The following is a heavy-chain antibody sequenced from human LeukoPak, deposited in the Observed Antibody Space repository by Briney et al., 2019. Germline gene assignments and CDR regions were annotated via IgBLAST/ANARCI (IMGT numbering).Heavy chain of an antibody. CDR2: INPNSGGT. CDR1: GYTFTGYY. Sequence: ASVKVSCKASGYTFTGYYMHWMRQAPGQGLEWMGRINPNSGGTNYAQTFQGRVTMTRDTSISTAYMELSRLRSDDTAVYYCAKGSYPYYYYYMDVWGKGTTVTVSS. CDR3: AKGSYPYYYYYMDV. V-gene: IGHV1-2*06. J-gene: IGHJ6*03. D-gene: IGHD1-26*01.